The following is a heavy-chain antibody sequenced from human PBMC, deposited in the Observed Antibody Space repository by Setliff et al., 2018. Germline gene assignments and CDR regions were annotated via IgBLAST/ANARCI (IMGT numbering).Heavy chain of an antibody. D-gene: IGHD6-19*01. CDR1: GDSTTSHNYN. Sequence: SETLSLTCSISGDSTTSHNYNWGWIRQPPGKGLEWIGSLFHSGSTYFNPSLKSRVTMSVDTSKNQFSLKLSSVTAADMAVYYCAREQWLDPPGYYYMDVWAKGTTVTVSS. CDR3: AREQWLDPPGYYYMDV. CDR2: LFHSGST. J-gene: IGHJ6*03. V-gene: IGHV4-39*07.